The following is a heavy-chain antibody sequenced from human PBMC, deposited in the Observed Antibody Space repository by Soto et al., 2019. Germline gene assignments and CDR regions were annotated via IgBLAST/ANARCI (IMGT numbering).Heavy chain of an antibody. D-gene: IGHD3-16*01. CDR3: ATPYTTGPAY. J-gene: IGHJ4*02. V-gene: IGHV5-51*01. CDR1: GYDFTNSW. CDR2: IFPADSDT. Sequence: GESLKISCMGSGYDFTNSWIAWVRQMPGKGLEWMGIIFPADSDTRYSPSFQGQVTLSADKSISTAYLQWSSLKASDTAMYYCATPYTTGPAYWGQGTLVTVSS.